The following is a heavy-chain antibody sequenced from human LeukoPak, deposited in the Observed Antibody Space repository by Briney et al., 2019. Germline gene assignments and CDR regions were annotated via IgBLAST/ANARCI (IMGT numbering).Heavy chain of an antibody. CDR2: ISSSGSTI. V-gene: IGHV3-11*01. J-gene: IGHJ3*02. CDR3: ARDARLGITMVRGVRDAFDI. Sequence: GGSLRLSCAASGFTFSDYYMSWIRQAPGKGLEWVSYISSSGSTIYYADSVKGRFTISRDNAKNSLYLQMNSLRAEDTAVYYCARDARLGITMVRGVRDAFDIWGQGTMVTVSS. D-gene: IGHD3-10*01. CDR1: GFTFSDYY.